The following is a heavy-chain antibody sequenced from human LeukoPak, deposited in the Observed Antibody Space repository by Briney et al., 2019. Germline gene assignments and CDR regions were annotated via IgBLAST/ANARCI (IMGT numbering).Heavy chain of an antibody. CDR1: GYTFTSYV. CDR3: ARDTWVIAVAGISFDY. V-gene: IGHV1-18*04. Sequence: ASVKVCCKASGYTFTSYVISWVGQAPGQGLEWMGWNSAYNGNTNYAQKLQGRVTMTTDTSTSTAYMELRSLRSDDTAVYYCARDTWVIAVAGISFDYRGQGTLVTVSS. J-gene: IGHJ4*02. D-gene: IGHD6-19*01. CDR2: NSAYNGNT.